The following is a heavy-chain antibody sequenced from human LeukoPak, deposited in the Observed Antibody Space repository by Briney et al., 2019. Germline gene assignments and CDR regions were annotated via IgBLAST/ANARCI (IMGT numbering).Heavy chain of an antibody. CDR3: AKGGVATIRY. J-gene: IGHJ4*02. D-gene: IGHD5-12*01. V-gene: IGHV3-23*01. Sequence: GGSLRLSCAAFSSYAMSWVRPAPGKGLEWVSGISGSGDRTYYADSVKGRFTISRDNSKNTLYLQMNSLRAEDTAVYYCAKGGVATIRYWGQGTLVTVSS. CDR2: ISGSGDRT. CDR1: SSYA.